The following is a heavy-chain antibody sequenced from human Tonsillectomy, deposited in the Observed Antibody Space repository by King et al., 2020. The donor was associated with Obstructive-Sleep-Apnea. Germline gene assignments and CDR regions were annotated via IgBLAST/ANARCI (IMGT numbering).Heavy chain of an antibody. CDR2: ICYSGST. D-gene: IGHD1-26*01. Sequence: QLQESGPGLVKPSETLSLTCTVSGGSISSYYWSWIRQPPGKGLEWIGYICYSGSTNYNPSLKSRVTISVDTSKNQFSLKLSSVTAADTAVYYCARLTWSEFDYWGQGTLVTVSS. V-gene: IGHV4-59*08. CDR1: GGSISSYY. CDR3: ARLTWSEFDY. J-gene: IGHJ4*02.